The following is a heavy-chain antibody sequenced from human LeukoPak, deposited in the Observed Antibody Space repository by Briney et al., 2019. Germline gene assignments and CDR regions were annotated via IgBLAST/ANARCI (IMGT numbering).Heavy chain of an antibody. V-gene: IGHV3-7*01. J-gene: IGHJ6*03. CDR3: ARDPYSGSYGDYYYYYMDV. Sequence: GGSLRLSCAASGFTFSSYWMSWVRQAPGKGLEWVANINQAGSEKDYVDSVKGRFTISRDNAKSSLYLQMNSLRAEDTAVYYCARDPYSGSYGDYYYYYMDVWGKGTTVTISS. CDR1: GFTFSSYW. D-gene: IGHD1-26*01. CDR2: INQAGSEK.